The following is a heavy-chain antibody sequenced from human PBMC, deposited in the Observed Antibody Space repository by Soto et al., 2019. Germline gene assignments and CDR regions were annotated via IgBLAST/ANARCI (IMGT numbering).Heavy chain of an antibody. D-gene: IGHD2-21*02. CDR1: GGTFSSYT. Sequence: QVQLVQSGAEVKKPGSSVKVSCKASGGTFSSYTISWVRQAPGQGLEWMGRIIPILGIANYAQKFQGRVTITADKSTSTAYMEQSSLRAEDTAVYYCARGVVTAMANWFDPWGQGTLVTVSS. CDR2: IIPILGIA. CDR3: ARGVVTAMANWFDP. J-gene: IGHJ5*02. V-gene: IGHV1-69*02.